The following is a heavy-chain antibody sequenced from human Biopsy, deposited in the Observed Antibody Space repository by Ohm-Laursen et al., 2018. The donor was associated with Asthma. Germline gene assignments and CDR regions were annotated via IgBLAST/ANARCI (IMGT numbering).Heavy chain of an antibody. CDR1: GYTFSDSW. J-gene: IGHJ4*02. CDR2: IFAANSET. Sequence: ESLKISCKASGYTFSDSWIGWVRQMPGKGLEWMGIIFAANSETKYSPSFQGLVTTSADMSISTAFLQWSSLKASGTAIYYCARFIDGTFFVDYWGQGTLVTVSS. V-gene: IGHV5-51*01. CDR3: ARFIDGTFFVDY. D-gene: IGHD1-7*01.